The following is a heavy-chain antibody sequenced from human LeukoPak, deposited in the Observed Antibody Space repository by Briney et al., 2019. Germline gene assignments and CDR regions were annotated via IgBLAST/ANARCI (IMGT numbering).Heavy chain of an antibody. D-gene: IGHD3-3*01. Sequence: PSETLSLTCTVSGGSISSGSYYWSWIRQPAGKGLEWIGRIYTSGSTNYNPSLKSRVTISVVTSKNQFSLKLSSETAADTAVYYCARSWGIFGVVRYAFDIWGQGTMVTVSS. CDR2: IYTSGST. V-gene: IGHV4-61*02. J-gene: IGHJ3*02. CDR1: GGSISSGSYY. CDR3: ARSWGIFGVVRYAFDI.